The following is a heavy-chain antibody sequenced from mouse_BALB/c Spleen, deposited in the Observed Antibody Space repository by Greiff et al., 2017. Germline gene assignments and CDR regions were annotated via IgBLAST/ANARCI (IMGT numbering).Heavy chain of an antibody. CDR1: GYTFTSYT. Sequence: VKLMESAAELARPGASVKMSCKASGYTFTSYTMHWVKQRPGQGLEWIGYINPSSGYTEYNQKFKDKTTLTADKSSSTAYMQLSSLTSEDSAVYYCARDGNYEVDYWGQGTTLTVSS. CDR2: INPSSGYT. J-gene: IGHJ2*01. CDR3: ARDGNYEVDY. D-gene: IGHD2-1*01. V-gene: IGHV1-4*02.